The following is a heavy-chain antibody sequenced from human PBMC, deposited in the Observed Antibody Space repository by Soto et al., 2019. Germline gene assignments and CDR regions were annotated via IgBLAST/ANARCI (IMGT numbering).Heavy chain of an antibody. D-gene: IGHD4-4*01. V-gene: IGHV1-46*01. Sequence: ASVKVSCKASGYTFTSYYMHWVRQAPGQGLEWMGIINPSGGSTSYAQKFQGRVTMTRDTSTSTVYMELSSLRSEDTAVYYCARGHSNYEYYYYGMDVWGQGTTVTVSS. CDR1: GYTFTSYY. CDR2: INPSGGST. CDR3: ARGHSNYEYYYYGMDV. J-gene: IGHJ6*02.